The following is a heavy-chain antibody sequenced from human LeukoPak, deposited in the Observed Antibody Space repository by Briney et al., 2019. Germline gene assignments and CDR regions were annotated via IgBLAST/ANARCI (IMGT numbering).Heavy chain of an antibody. V-gene: IGHV3-23*01. J-gene: IGHJ4*02. CDR2: ISGSGGST. Sequence: PGGSLRLSCAASGFTFSSYAMSWVRQAPGKGLEWVSAISGSGGSTYYADFVKGRFTISRDNSKNTLYLQMNSLRAEDTAVYYCAKARRDYYDSSGYGYYFDYWGQGTLVTVSS. D-gene: IGHD3-22*01. CDR1: GFTFSSYA. CDR3: AKARRDYYDSSGYGYYFDY.